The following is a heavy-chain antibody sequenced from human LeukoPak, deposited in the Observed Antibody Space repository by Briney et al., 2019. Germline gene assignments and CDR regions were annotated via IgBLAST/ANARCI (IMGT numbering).Heavy chain of an antibody. D-gene: IGHD4-17*01. CDR2: IYYSGST. Sequence: SETLSLTCTVSGGSISSYYWSWIRQPPGKGLEWIGYIYYSGSTNYNPSLKSRVTISVDTSTSQFSLKLSSVTAADTAVYYCARDNDYGDYEDWGQGTLVTVSS. V-gene: IGHV4-59*01. J-gene: IGHJ4*02. CDR1: GGSISSYY. CDR3: ARDNDYGDYED.